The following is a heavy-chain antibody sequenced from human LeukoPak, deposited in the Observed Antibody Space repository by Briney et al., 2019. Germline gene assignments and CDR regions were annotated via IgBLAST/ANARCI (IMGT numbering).Heavy chain of an antibody. D-gene: IGHD6-13*01. CDR1: GYTFTSDG. CDR2: ISAYNGNT. Sequence: ASVKLSCKASGYTFTSDGISWGRQAPGQGVEWRGWISAYNGNTNYAQKLQGRVTMTTDTSTSTAYMELRSLRSDDTAVYYCARDGGPSVSSWYGGGSYYYYMDVWGKGTTVTVSS. V-gene: IGHV1-18*01. J-gene: IGHJ6*03. CDR3: ARDGGPSVSSWYGGGSYYYYMDV.